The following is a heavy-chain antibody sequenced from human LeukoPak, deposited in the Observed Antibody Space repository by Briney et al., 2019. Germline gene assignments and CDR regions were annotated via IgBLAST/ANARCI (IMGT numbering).Heavy chain of an antibody. V-gene: IGHV3-53*01. D-gene: IGHD5-12*01. Sequence: GGSLRLSCAASGFTVSSNYMSWVRQAPGKGLEWVSVIYSGGSTYYADSVKGRFTISRDNSKNTLDLQMNSLRAEDTAVYYCARGTRLPAFDIWGQGTMVTVSS. CDR3: ARGTRLPAFDI. J-gene: IGHJ3*02. CDR2: IYSGGST. CDR1: GFTVSSNY.